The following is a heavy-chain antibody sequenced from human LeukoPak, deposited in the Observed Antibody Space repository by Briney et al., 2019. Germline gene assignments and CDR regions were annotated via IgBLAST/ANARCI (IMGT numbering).Heavy chain of an antibody. CDR1: GFTFSSYS. V-gene: IGHV3-21*01. D-gene: IGHD3-22*01. CDR3: ARETYYYDSSGYHDAFDI. Sequence: GGSLRLSCAASGFTFSSYSMNWVRQAPGKGLEWVSSISSSSYIYYADSVKGRFTISRDNAKNSLYLQMNSLRAEDTAVYYCARETYYYDSSGYHDAFDIWGQGTMVTVSS. J-gene: IGHJ3*02. CDR2: ISSSSYI.